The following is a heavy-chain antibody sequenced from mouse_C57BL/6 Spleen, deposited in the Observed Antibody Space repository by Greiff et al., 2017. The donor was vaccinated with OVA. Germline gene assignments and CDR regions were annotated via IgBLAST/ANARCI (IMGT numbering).Heavy chain of an antibody. J-gene: IGHJ3*01. Sequence: DVMLVESGGGLVKPGGSLKLSCAASGFTFSDYGMHWVRQAPEKGLEWVAYISSGSSTIYYADTVKGRFTISRDNAKNTLFLQMTSLRSEDTAMYYCASLPPFAYWGQGTLVTVSA. D-gene: IGHD2-10*01. CDR2: ISSGSSTI. CDR3: ASLPPFAY. CDR1: GFTFSDYG. V-gene: IGHV5-17*01.